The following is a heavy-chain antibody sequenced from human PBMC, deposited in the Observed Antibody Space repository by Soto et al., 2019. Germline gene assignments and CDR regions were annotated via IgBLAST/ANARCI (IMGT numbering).Heavy chain of an antibody. D-gene: IGHD1-26*01. CDR3: ANKRVGAGTSWFDP. V-gene: IGHV3-23*01. CDR1: GFTFSSYA. J-gene: IGHJ5*02. CDR2: ISGSGGST. Sequence: PGGSLRLSCAASGFTFSSYAMSWVRQAPGKGLEWVSAISGSGGSTYYADSVKGRFTISRDNSKNTLYLQMNSLRAEDTAVYYCANKRVGAGTSWFDPWGQGTLVTVSS.